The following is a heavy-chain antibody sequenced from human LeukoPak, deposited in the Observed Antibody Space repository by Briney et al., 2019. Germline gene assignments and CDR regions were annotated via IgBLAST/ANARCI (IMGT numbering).Heavy chain of an antibody. CDR1: GFTFSDYY. V-gene: IGHV3-7*01. Sequence: YPGGSLRLSCAASGFTFSDYYMSWIRRAPGKGLEWVANIKQDGSEKYYVDSVKGRFTISRDNAKNSLYLQMNSLRAEDTAVYYCARDADGDSGWRNFDYWGQGTLVTVSS. CDR3: ARDADGDSGWRNFDY. J-gene: IGHJ4*02. CDR2: IKQDGSEK. D-gene: IGHD6-19*01.